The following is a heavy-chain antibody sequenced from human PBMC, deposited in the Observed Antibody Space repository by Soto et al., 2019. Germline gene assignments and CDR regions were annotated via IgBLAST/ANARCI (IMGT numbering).Heavy chain of an antibody. J-gene: IGHJ4*02. V-gene: IGHV4-31*03. Sequence: QVQLQESGPGLVKPSQTLSLTCTVSGGSINSGGYCWSWIRQHPGKGLEWIGCISYGGSNSYNASLKRRVTISVDTSKNQFSLKLRSVTAADTAVYYCSRGILVWGQGTLITFCS. CDR3: SRGILV. D-gene: IGHD5-18*01. CDR2: ISYGGSN. CDR1: GGSINSGGYC.